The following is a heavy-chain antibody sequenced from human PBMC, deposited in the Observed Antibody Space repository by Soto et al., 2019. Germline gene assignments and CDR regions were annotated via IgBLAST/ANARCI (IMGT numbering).Heavy chain of an antibody. J-gene: IGHJ4*02. Sequence: GGSRRLSXTANGFTFGDYAMRWLRQAPGKGLEWVGFIRSKAYGGTTEYAASVKGRFTISRDDSKSIAYLQMNSLKTEDTAVYYCTRVLERYSYGLAYWGQGTLVTVSS. D-gene: IGHD5-18*01. CDR1: GFTFGDYA. CDR2: IRSKAYGGTT. V-gene: IGHV3-49*03. CDR3: TRVLERYSYGLAY.